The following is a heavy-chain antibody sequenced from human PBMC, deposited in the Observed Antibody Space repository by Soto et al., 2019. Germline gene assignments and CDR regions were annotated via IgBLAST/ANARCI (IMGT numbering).Heavy chain of an antibody. V-gene: IGHV3-23*01. D-gene: IGHD3-10*01. Sequence: EVQLLESGGGLVQPGGSLRLSCAASGFTFSSYAMSWVRQAPGKGLEWVSAISGSGGSTYYADSVKGRFTISRDNTKNALYLQMNSLIAEDTAGYYWAKDRSTYYLVPPFDPWGQGTLFTVSA. J-gene: IGHJ5*02. CDR2: ISGSGGST. CDR3: AKDRSTYYLVPPFDP. CDR1: GFTFSSYA.